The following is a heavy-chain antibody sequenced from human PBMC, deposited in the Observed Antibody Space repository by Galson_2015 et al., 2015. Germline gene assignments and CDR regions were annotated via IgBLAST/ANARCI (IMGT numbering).Heavy chain of an antibody. J-gene: IGHJ4*02. CDR3: ARDPQYYYDSSDYPRLDY. Sequence: SLRLSCAASGFTFSSYSMNWVRQAPGKGLEWVSYISSTSNTIYYADSVKGRFTISRDNAKNSLYLQMNSLSDEDTAVYYCARDPQYYYDSSDYPRLDYWGQRTLVTVSS. CDR2: ISSTSNTI. CDR1: GFTFSSYS. D-gene: IGHD3-22*01. V-gene: IGHV3-48*02.